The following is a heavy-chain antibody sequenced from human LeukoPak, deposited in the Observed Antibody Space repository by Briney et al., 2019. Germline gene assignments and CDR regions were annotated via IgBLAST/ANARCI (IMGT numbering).Heavy chain of an antibody. J-gene: IGHJ3*02. V-gene: IGHV3-30*18. CDR2: ISYDGSNK. CDR1: GFNFLTYG. D-gene: IGHD7-27*01. Sequence: PGRSLRLSCAASGFNFLTYGMHWVRQAPGSWLAWVAVISYDGSNKFYAESVKGRFTISRDNSKNTLYLQMNSLRAEDTAVYYCAKELTGDAFDIWGQGTMVAASS. CDR3: AKELTGDAFDI.